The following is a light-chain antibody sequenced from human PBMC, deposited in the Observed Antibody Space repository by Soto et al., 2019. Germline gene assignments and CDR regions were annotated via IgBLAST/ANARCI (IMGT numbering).Light chain of an antibody. CDR1: QSVSSF. V-gene: IGKV3-11*01. CDR3: QQRSNWPRT. J-gene: IGKJ5*01. Sequence: EIVLTQSPGTLSLSPGERATLSCRASQSVSSFLAWYQQKPGQAPRLLIYDASTRATGIPARFSGIGSRTDFTLTISSLEPEDFAVYYCQQRSNWPRTFGQGTRLEIK. CDR2: DAS.